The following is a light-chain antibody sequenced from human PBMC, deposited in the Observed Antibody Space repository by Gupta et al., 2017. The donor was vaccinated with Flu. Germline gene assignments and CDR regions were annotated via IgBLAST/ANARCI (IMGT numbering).Light chain of an antibody. CDR1: QSIDTW. CDR3: QQYKSFWT. Sequence: DIQMTQSLSTLSASVGDRVTITCRASQSIDTWLAWYQQKPGKAPNLLIYKGSNLQSWVPSRFSGSGSGTQFTLTIISLQPDDFATYYCQQYKSFWTFGQGTKVEVK. CDR2: KGS. V-gene: IGKV1-5*03. J-gene: IGKJ1*01.